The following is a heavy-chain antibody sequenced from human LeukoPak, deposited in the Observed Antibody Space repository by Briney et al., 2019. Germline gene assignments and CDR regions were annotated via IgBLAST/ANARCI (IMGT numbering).Heavy chain of an antibody. CDR2: ISYDGSNK. J-gene: IGHJ4*02. Sequence: GRSLRLSCAASGFTFSSYAMHWVRQAPGKGLEWVAVISYDGSNKYYADSVKGRITISRDNPKNTLFLQMNSLRAEDTALYYCAKHGGYSGSYRGFDYWGQGTLVTVSS. CDR3: AKHGGYSGSYRGFDY. CDR1: GFTFSSYA. V-gene: IGHV3-30-3*02. D-gene: IGHD1-26*01.